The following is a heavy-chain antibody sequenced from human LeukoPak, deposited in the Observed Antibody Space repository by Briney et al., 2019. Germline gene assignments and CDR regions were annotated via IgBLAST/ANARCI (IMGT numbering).Heavy chain of an antibody. J-gene: IGHJ6*03. V-gene: IGHV4-34*01. Sequence: SETLSHTCAVYGGSFSGYYWSWIRQPPGRGLEWIGEINHSGSTNYNPSLKSRVTISVDTSKNQFSLKLSSVTAADTAVYYCARAFGVVTNYYYYYMDVWGKGTTVTVSS. CDR1: GGSFSGYY. CDR2: INHSGST. CDR3: ARAFGVVTNYYYYYMDV. D-gene: IGHD3-3*01.